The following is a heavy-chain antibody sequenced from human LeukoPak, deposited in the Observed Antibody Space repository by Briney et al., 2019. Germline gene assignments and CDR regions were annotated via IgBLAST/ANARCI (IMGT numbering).Heavy chain of an antibody. Sequence: SVKVSCKASGGTFSSYAIGWVRQAPGQGLEWMGGIIPIFGTANYAQNFQGRVTMTRDTSISTAYMELSRLRSDDTAVYYCASYGEMATISFDYWGQGTLVTVSS. V-gene: IGHV1-69*05. CDR3: ASYGEMATISFDY. J-gene: IGHJ4*02. CDR1: GGTFSSYA. D-gene: IGHD5-24*01. CDR2: IIPIFGTA.